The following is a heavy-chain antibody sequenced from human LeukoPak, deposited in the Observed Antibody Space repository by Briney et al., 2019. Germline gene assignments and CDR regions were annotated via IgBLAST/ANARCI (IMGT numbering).Heavy chain of an antibody. CDR2: IRYDGSNK. CDR3: AQEQNDFWSGYYIVY. D-gene: IGHD3-3*01. V-gene: IGHV3-30*02. Sequence: GGSLRLSCAASGFTFSSYGMHWVRQAPGKGLEWVAFIRYDGSNKYYADSVKGRFTISRDNSKNTLYLQMNSLRAEDTAVYYCAQEQNDFWSGYYIVYWGQRTLVTVSS. J-gene: IGHJ4*02. CDR1: GFTFSSYG.